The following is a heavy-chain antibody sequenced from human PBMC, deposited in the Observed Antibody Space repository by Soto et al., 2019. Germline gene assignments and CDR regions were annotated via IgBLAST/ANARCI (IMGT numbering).Heavy chain of an antibody. CDR2: ISGSGGST. J-gene: IGHJ4*02. Sequence: GGSLRLSCAASGFTFSSYAMSWVRQAPGKGLEWVSAISGSGGSTYYADSVKGRFTISRDNSKKTLYLQMNSLRAEDTAVYYCAKDLSELRYFDWLPDVPPNGSFDYWGQGTLVTVSS. V-gene: IGHV3-23*01. D-gene: IGHD3-9*01. CDR1: GFTFSSYA. CDR3: AKDLSELRYFDWLPDVPPNGSFDY.